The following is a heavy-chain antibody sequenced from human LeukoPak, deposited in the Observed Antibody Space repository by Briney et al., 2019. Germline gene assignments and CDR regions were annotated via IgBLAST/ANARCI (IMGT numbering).Heavy chain of an antibody. J-gene: IGHJ5*02. CDR2: IYYSGST. CDR3: ARTLPGYQPLNWFDP. D-gene: IGHD3-16*02. CDR1: GGSISSYY. Sequence: PSETLSLTCTASGGSISSYYWSWIRQPPGKGLEWIGYIYYSGSTNYNPSLKSRVTISVDTSKNQFSLRLSSVTAADPAVSYCARTLPGYQPLNWFDPWGQGTLVTVSS. V-gene: IGHV4-59*01.